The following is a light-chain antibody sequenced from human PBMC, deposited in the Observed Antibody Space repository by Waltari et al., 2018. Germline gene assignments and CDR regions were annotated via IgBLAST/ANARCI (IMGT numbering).Light chain of an antibody. CDR2: DVS. Sequence: QSALTQPRSVSGSPGQSVTISCTGTGSDVADSNCVSWYQQHPGEAPKRVIYDVSERPSGVPDRFSGSQSGNSASLSVSGLQAEDEAVYYCCSYTGTWVFGGGPKLTVL. CDR3: CSYTGTWV. V-gene: IGLV2-11*01. J-gene: IGLJ3*02. CDR1: GSDVADSNC.